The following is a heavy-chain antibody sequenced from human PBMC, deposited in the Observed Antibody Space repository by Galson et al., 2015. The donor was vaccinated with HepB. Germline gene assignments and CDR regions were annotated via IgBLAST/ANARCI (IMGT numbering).Heavy chain of an antibody. V-gene: IGHV1-2*06. CDR2: IKPNSGVP. CDR1: GYTFTGSY. Sequence: SVKVSCKASGYTFTGSYMHWVRQAPGQGLEWMGRIKPNSGVPNYAQKFQGRVTMTTDTSTSTAYMELTGLRVDDTAVYYWSRDRGLRFLEWLSNWGQGTLVAVSS. J-gene: IGHJ4*02. CDR3: SRDRGLRFLEWLSN. D-gene: IGHD3-3*01.